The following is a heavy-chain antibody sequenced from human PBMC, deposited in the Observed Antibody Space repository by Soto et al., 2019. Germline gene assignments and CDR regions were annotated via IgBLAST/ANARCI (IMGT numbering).Heavy chain of an antibody. CDR1: GASIGRGGYY. J-gene: IGHJ4*02. CDR2: IHFSGET. Sequence: QVQLQESGPGPVKPSQTLSLTCTVSGASIGRGGYYWTWIRQHPGKALEWMGHIHFSGETKYKASLMGRLTISIDTSTNQFSLNLTSVTAADTAMYYCARDQGGDLDYWGQGTLVTVSS. D-gene: IGHD2-21*01. CDR3: ARDQGGDLDY. V-gene: IGHV4-31*03.